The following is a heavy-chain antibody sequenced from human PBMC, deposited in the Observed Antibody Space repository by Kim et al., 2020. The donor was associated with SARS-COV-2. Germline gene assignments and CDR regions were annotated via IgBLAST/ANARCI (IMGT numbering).Heavy chain of an antibody. CDR2: INAGNGNT. D-gene: IGHD2-2*01. CDR1: GYTFTSYA. CDR3: ARDPLGYCSSTSCLHYGMDV. Sequence: ASVKVSCKASGYTFTSYAMHWVRQAPGQRLEWMGWINAGNGNTKYSQKFQGRVTITRDTSASTAYMELSSLRSEDTAVYYCARDPLGYCSSTSCLHYGMDVWGQGTTVTVSS. J-gene: IGHJ6*02. V-gene: IGHV1-3*01.